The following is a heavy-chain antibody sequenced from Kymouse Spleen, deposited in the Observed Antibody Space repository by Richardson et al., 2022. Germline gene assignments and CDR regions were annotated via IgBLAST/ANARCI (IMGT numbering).Heavy chain of an antibody. CDR3: TRSGPGYYYGMDV. Sequence: EVQLVESGGGLVQPGGSLKLSCAASGFTFSGSAMHWVRQASGKGLEWVGRIRSKANSYATAYAASVKGRFTISRDDSKNTAYLQMNSLKTEDTAVYYCTRSGPGYYYGMDVWGQGTTVTVSS. V-gene: IGHV3-73*02. CDR1: GFTFSGSA. CDR2: IRSKANSYAT. D-gene: IGHD3-10*01. J-gene: IGHJ6*02.